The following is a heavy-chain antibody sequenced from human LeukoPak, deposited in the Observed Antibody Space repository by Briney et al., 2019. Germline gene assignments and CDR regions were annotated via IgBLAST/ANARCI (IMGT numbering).Heavy chain of an antibody. CDR3: ARCPSLYYMDV. CDR2: ISPYNGKT. V-gene: IGHV1-18*01. Sequence: MGWISPYNGKTNYAQKRQGRVTMTTDTSKSTAYREVRRLRADDTAVYYCARCPSLYYMDVWGKGTTVTVSS. J-gene: IGHJ6*03.